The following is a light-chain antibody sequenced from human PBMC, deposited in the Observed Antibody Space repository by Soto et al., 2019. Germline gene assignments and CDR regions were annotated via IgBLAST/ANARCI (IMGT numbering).Light chain of an antibody. CDR2: AAS. CDR1: QSVTSY. Sequence: DLQMTQSPSSLSASVGDRVTITCRASQSVTSYLNWYQQKPGTAPKLLIYAASSLQSVVPSRFRGIGSETDFTLTISSLQPEDFATYYCQQSYSAPPSFGQGTRLDIK. V-gene: IGKV1-39*01. J-gene: IGKJ5*01. CDR3: QQSYSAPPS.